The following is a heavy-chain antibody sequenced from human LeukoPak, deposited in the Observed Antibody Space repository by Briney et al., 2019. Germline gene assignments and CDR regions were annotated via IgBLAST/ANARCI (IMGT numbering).Heavy chain of an antibody. Sequence: PSETLSLTCTVSGGSISSYYWSWIRQPPGKGLEWIGYIYYSGSTYYNPSLKSRVTISVDTSKNQFSLKLSSVTAADTAVYYCARVSAVTYYFDYWGQGTLVTVSS. J-gene: IGHJ4*02. CDR3: ARVSAVTYYFDY. CDR1: GGSISSYY. V-gene: IGHV4-59*08. D-gene: IGHD4-17*01. CDR2: IYYSGST.